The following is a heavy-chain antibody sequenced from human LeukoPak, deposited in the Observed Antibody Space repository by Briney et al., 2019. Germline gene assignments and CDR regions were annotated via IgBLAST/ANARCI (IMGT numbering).Heavy chain of an antibody. CDR2: IKRDGSEK. CDR1: GFTFSSYW. V-gene: IGHV3-7*01. Sequence: GGSQRLSCAGSGFTFSSYWMSWVRQAPGKGLEWVANIKRDGSEKYYVDSVKGRFTISRDNAKNSLYLQMDSLRAEDTAVYYCARSRSAGYWGQGTLVTVSS. J-gene: IGHJ4*02. CDR3: ARSRSAGY.